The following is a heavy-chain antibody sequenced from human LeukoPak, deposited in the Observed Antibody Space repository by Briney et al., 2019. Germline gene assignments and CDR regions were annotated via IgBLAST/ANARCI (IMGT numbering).Heavy chain of an antibody. V-gene: IGHV1-2*02. J-gene: IGHJ4*02. D-gene: IGHD3-10*01. CDR3: AGDMVRGVILRRVLEY. CDR1: GYTFTGYY. CDR2: INPNSGGT. Sequence: ASVKVSCKASGYTFTGYYLHWVRQAPGQGLEWMGWINPNSGGTNYAQKLQGRVTMTRDTSINTAYMELSRLRSDDTAVYYCAGDMVRGVILRRVLEYWGQGTLVTVSS.